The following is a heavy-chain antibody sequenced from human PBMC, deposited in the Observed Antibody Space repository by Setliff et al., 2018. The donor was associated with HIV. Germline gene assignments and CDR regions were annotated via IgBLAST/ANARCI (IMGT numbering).Heavy chain of an antibody. CDR2: IYYSGST. CDR1: GGSISTNRDH. Sequence: SETLSLTCTVSGGSISTNRDHWGWIRQPPGKGLEWIGSIYYSGSTYYNPSLKSRVTISVDTSKNQFSLNLSSVTAADTAMYFCARGVVGSYYEYVNIYYHDYIDLWGKGTTVTVSS. J-gene: IGHJ6*03. CDR3: ARGVVGSYYEYVNIYYHDYIDL. D-gene: IGHD2-15*01. V-gene: IGHV4-39*07.